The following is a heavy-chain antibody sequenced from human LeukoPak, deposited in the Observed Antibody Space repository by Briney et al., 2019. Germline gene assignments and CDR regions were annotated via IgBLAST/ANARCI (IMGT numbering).Heavy chain of an antibody. D-gene: IGHD1-1*01. CDR3: AKEGVQLERREYYYYYMDV. J-gene: IGHJ6*03. Sequence: PGGSLRLSCAASGFTFSHFGVHWVRQAPGKGLEWVAFIQYDGSNEEYADSVKGRFTISRDNSKNTLYLQMNILRGEDTAVYYCAKEGVQLERREYYYYYMDVWGKGTTVTVSS. V-gene: IGHV3-30*02. CDR1: GFTFSHFG. CDR2: IQYDGSNE.